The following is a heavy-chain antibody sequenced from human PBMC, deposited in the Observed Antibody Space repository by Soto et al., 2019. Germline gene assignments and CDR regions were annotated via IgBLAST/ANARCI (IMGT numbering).Heavy chain of an antibody. CDR1: GFTFSSYW. J-gene: IGHJ4*02. CDR3: ARSLGDSSGYYPGY. CDR2: INSDGSAT. V-gene: IGHV3-74*01. D-gene: IGHD3-22*01. Sequence: GGSLRLSCAVSGFTFSSYWMHWVRQAPGKGLVWVSRINSDGSATSYADSVKGRFTISRDNANNTLYLQMNSLRAEDTAVYYSARSLGDSSGYYPGYWGQGTLVTVSS.